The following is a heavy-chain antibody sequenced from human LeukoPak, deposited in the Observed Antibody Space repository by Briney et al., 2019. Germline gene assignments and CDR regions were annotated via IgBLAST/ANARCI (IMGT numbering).Heavy chain of an antibody. Sequence: GASVKVSCKASGYTFTGYYLHWVRQAPGQGPEWMGWINPNSGGKKYVQKFQGRVTMTRDKSITTAYMELSGLRSDDTAVYYCARDFTPELNWSYLRGNWFDPWGQGTLVTVSS. J-gene: IGHJ5*02. V-gene: IGHV1-2*02. CDR1: GYTFTGYY. D-gene: IGHD1-7*01. CDR3: ARDFTPELNWSYLRGNWFDP. CDR2: INPNSGGK.